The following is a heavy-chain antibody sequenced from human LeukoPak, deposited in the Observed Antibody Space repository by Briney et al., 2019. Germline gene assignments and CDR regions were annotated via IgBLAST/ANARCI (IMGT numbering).Heavy chain of an antibody. D-gene: IGHD3-22*01. CDR1: GFTFSSYS. Sequence: GGSLRLSCAASGFTFSSYSMNWVCQAPGKGLEWVSSISSSSSYIYYADSVKGRFTISRDNAKNSLYLQMNSLRAEDTAVYYCARDADDYYDSSWGQGTLVTVSS. CDR3: ARDADDYYDSS. J-gene: IGHJ4*02. V-gene: IGHV3-21*01. CDR2: ISSSSSYI.